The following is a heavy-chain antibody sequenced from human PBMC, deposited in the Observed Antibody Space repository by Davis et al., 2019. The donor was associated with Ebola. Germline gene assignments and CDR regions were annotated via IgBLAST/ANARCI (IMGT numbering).Heavy chain of an antibody. CDR3: ATWSGAV. J-gene: IGHJ6*02. CDR1: GFSFSNAW. Sequence: GESLKISCAASGFSFSNAWMSWVRQAPGKGLEWVGRIKSKTDGGTTDYAAPVKGRFTISRDDSRNTLYLQMNSLQTEDTTVYYCATWSGAVWGQGTTVTVSS. V-gene: IGHV3-15*01. CDR2: IKSKTDGGTT. D-gene: IGHD3-10*01.